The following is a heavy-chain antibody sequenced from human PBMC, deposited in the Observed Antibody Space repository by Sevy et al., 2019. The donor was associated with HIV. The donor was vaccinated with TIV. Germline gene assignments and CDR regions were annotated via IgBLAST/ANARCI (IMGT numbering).Heavy chain of an antibody. CDR1: GFTFSSYW. Sequence: GGSLRLSCAASGFTFSSYWMSWVRQAPGKGLECVANIKQDGSEKYDVDSVKGRFTISRDNAKNSRYLQMNSLRAEDTAVYYCARRKRHSSGWSWGDYFDFWGQRTLVTVSS. J-gene: IGHJ4*02. CDR3: ARRKRHSSGWSWGDYFDF. CDR2: IKQDGSEK. V-gene: IGHV3-7*01. D-gene: IGHD6-19*01.